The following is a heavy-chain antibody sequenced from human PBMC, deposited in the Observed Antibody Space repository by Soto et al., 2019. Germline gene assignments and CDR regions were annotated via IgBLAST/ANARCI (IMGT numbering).Heavy chain of an antibody. CDR2: ISYDGSNK. V-gene: IGHV3-30*18. CDR3: AKDRGWLAERYYYGMDV. CDR1: GFTFSSYG. D-gene: IGHD6-19*01. Sequence: QVQLVESGGGVVQPGRSLRLSGAASGFTFSSYGMHWVRQAPGKGLEWVAVISYDGSNKYYADSVKGRFTISRENSKNTLYLQMNSLRAEDTAVYYCAKDRGWLAERYYYGMDVWGQGTTVTVSS. J-gene: IGHJ6*02.